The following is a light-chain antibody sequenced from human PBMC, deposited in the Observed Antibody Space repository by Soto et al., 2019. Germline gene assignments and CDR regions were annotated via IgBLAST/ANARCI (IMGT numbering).Light chain of an antibody. J-gene: IGKJ2*01. CDR3: QLRSNWPPGYT. CDR1: QSVTTY. Sequence: ETVLTQSPATLSLSPGERATISCRASQSVTTYLAWYQQKPGQAPRLLIYDASNRATGIPARFSGRGSGTGFPLTITSLEPEDFAVYYCQLRSNWPPGYTFGRGTKLDIK. V-gene: IGKV3-11*01. CDR2: DAS.